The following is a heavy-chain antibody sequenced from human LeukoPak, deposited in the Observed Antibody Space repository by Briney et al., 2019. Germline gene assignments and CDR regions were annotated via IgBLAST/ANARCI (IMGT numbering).Heavy chain of an antibody. Sequence: GASVKVSCKASGYTFTDYYMHWVRQAPGQGLEWMGGIIPIFGTANYAQKFQGRVTITADESTSTAYMELSSLRSEDTAVYYCARYYYGSGSYYKGYYYYGMDVWGQGTTVTVSS. CDR3: ARYYYGSGSYYKGYYYYGMDV. V-gene: IGHV1-69*13. CDR2: IIPIFGTA. D-gene: IGHD3-10*01. J-gene: IGHJ6*02. CDR1: GYTFTDYY.